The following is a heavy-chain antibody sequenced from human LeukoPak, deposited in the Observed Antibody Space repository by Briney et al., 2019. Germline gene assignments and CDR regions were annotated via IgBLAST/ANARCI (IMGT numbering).Heavy chain of an antibody. CDR2: INHSGST. V-gene: IGHV4-34*01. D-gene: IGHD3-22*01. Sequence: SATLSLTCAVYGGSFSGYYWSWNRQPPGKGLEWIGEINHSGSTNYSPSLKSRVTISVDTTKNPFSLKLSSVTAAHTAVYYCARERGYDSSGYYYPKRRAFDIWGQGTMVTVSS. CDR1: GGSFSGYY. CDR3: ARERGYDSSGYYYPKRRAFDI. J-gene: IGHJ3*02.